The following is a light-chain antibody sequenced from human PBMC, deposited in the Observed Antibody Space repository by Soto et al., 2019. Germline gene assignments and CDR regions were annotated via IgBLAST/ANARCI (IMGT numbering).Light chain of an antibody. CDR1: QTVSSN. CDR2: GAS. Sequence: EIVMTQSPATLTVSPGERATLSCKATQTVSSNLAWYQQKPGQAPRLLIYGASTRPSGVPARFSGSGAGTEFTLTINGLQSEDFAVYSCQQYNIWPPLTFGGGTKVEV. CDR3: QQYNIWPPLT. J-gene: IGKJ4*01. V-gene: IGKV3-15*01.